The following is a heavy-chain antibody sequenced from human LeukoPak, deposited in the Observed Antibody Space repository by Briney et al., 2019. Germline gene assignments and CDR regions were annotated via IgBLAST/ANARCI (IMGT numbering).Heavy chain of an antibody. CDR3: AKDPLSRGDFDY. CDR1: GFTFINYA. D-gene: IGHD3-16*02. Sequence: PGGSLRLSCAASGFTFINYAMNWVRQAPGKGLEWVSTISGAGVSTYYADSVKGRFTISRDNSKNTLYLQMNSLRAEDTAVYYCAKDPLSRGDFDYWGQGTLVTVSS. J-gene: IGHJ4*02. CDR2: ISGAGVST. V-gene: IGHV3-23*01.